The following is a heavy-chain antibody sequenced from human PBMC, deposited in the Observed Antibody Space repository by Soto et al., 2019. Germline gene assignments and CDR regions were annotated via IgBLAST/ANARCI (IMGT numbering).Heavy chain of an antibody. CDR1: GYTFTGYY. V-gene: IGHV1-2*02. CDR2: INPNSGGT. D-gene: IGHD3-3*01. Sequence: VASVKVSCKASGYTFTGYYMHWVRQAPGQGLEWMGWINPNSGGTNYAQKFQGRVTMTRDTSISTAYMELSRLRSDDTAVYYCARVEYYDFWSGPVYGMDVWGQGTTVTVSS. CDR3: ARVEYYDFWSGPVYGMDV. J-gene: IGHJ6*02.